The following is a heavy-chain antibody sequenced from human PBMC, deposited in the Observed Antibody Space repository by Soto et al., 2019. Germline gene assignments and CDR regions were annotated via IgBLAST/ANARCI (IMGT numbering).Heavy chain of an antibody. CDR1: GGSISSSSYY. CDR3: ARHYYDSSGYYLEGFDY. D-gene: IGHD3-22*01. V-gene: IGHV4-39*01. J-gene: IGHJ4*02. Sequence: PSETLSLTCTVSGGSISSSSYYWGWIRQPPGKGLEWIGSIYYFGSTYYNPSLKSRVTISVDTSKNQFSLKLSSVTAADTAVYYCARHYYDSSGYYLEGFDYWGQGTLVTVSS. CDR2: IYYFGST.